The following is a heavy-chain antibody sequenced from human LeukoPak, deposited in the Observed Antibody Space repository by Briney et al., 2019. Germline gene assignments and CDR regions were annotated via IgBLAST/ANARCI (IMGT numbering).Heavy chain of an antibody. D-gene: IGHD3-10*01. Sequence: GGSLRLSCAASGFTFSSYWMHWVRHAPGKGLVWVSRLISDGSSASYADSVKGRFTISRDNTKNILYLQMNSLRAEDTAVYYCAKEVGGSGSFWGQGTLVTVSS. V-gene: IGHV3-74*01. CDR2: LISDGSSA. CDR3: AKEVGGSGSF. CDR1: GFTFSSYW. J-gene: IGHJ4*02.